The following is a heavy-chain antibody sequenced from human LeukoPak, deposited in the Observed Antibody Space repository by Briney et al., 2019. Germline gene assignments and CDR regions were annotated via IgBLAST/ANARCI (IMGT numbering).Heavy chain of an antibody. CDR1: GFTFSSYA. CDR3: AKERPYSSSLNLYYFDY. V-gene: IGHV3-23*01. Sequence: TGGSLRLSCAASGFTFSSYAMSWVRQAPGKGLEWVSAISGSGGSTYYADSVKGRFTISRDNSKNTLYLQMNSLRAEDTAVYYCAKERPYSSSLNLYYFDYWGQGTLVTVS. J-gene: IGHJ4*02. CDR2: ISGSGGST. D-gene: IGHD6-13*01.